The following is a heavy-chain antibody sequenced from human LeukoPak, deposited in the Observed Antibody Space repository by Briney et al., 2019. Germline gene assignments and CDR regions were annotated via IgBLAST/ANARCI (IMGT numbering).Heavy chain of an antibody. V-gene: IGHV3-7*01. Sequence: GGSLRLSCVASGFTFSSNWMSWVRQAPGKGLEWVANIKQDGSEKYFVDSVKGRFSISRDNAKNSVYLQMNSLRAEDTAVYYCVREITMVRGVLPRTSSFDYWGQGTLVTVSS. CDR1: GFTFSSNW. CDR3: VREITMVRGVLPRTSSFDY. CDR2: IKQDGSEK. J-gene: IGHJ4*02. D-gene: IGHD3-10*01.